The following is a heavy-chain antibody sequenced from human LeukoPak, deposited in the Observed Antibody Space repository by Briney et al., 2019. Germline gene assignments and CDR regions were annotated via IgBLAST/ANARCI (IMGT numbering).Heavy chain of an antibody. CDR1: GGSISSGDYY. Sequence: PSETLSLTCTVSGGSISSGDYYWSWIRQPPGKGLEWIGYIHYSGSTNYNNSLKSRVTISVDTSKNQFSLKLSSVTAADTAVYYCARVEPFSMIVPWGWFDPWGQGTLVTVSS. J-gene: IGHJ5*02. V-gene: IGHV4-61*08. CDR2: IHYSGST. D-gene: IGHD3-22*01. CDR3: ARVEPFSMIVPWGWFDP.